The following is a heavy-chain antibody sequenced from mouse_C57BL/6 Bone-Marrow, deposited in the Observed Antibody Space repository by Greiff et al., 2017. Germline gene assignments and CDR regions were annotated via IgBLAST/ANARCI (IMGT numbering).Heavy chain of an antibody. V-gene: IGHV1-80*01. CDR1: GYAFSSYW. J-gene: IGHJ3*01. D-gene: IGHD2-1*01. Sequence: QVHVKQSGAELVKPGASVKISCKASGYAFSSYWMNWVKQRPGKGLEWIGQIYPGDGDTNYNGKFKGKATLTADKSSSTAYMQLSSLTSEDSAVYFCARPLYYGNYGAWFAYWGQGTLVTVSA. CDR2: IYPGDGDT. CDR3: ARPLYYGNYGAWFAY.